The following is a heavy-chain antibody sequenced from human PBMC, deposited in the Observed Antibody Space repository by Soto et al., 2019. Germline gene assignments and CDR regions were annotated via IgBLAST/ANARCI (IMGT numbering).Heavy chain of an antibody. V-gene: IGHV4-31*03. CDR3: ARGSSRPNRPFDP. CDR2: IYYRGST. CDR1: GGSISSSNYY. J-gene: IGHJ5*02. D-gene: IGHD7-27*01. Sequence: PSETLSLTCTVSGGSISSSNYYWSWIRQHPGKGLEWIGYIYYRGSTYYNPSLKSRVTISVDTSNNQFSLKLSSVTAADTAVYYCARGSSRPNRPFDPWGQGTLVTVSS.